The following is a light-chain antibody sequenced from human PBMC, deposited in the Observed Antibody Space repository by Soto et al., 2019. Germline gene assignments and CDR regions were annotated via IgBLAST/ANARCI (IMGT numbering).Light chain of an antibody. J-gene: IGKJ2*01. CDR3: QQYNNWPPYP. Sequence: EIVMTQSPATLSVSPGERATLSCRASQSVSSNLAWYQQKPGQAPRLLIYGASTRATGIPARVSGSGSGTEFTLTISSLQSEDFAVYYCQQYNNWPPYPFGQGTKLEIK. CDR1: QSVSSN. V-gene: IGKV3-15*01. CDR2: GAS.